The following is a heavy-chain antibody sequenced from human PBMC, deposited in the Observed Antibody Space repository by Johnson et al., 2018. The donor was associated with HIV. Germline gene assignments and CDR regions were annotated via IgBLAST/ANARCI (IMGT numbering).Heavy chain of an antibody. D-gene: IGHD3-22*01. V-gene: IGHV3-30*04. CDR2: ISYDGSNK. J-gene: IGHJ3*02. CDR1: GFTFSSYA. CDR3: AREGSSGYYDAFDI. Sequence: QVQLVESGGGVVQPGRSLRLSCAASGFTFSSYAMHWVRQAPGKGLEWVAVISYDGSNKYYADSVRGRFTISRDNAKNTLYVQMNSLRVEDTAVYYCAREGSSGYYDAFDIWGQGTMVTVS.